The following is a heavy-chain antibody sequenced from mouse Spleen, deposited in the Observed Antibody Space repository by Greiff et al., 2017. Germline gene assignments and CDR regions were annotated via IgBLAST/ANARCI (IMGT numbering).Heavy chain of an antibody. CDR2: IYPRDGST. Sequence: QVQLQQSGPELVKPGASVKLSCKASGYTFTSYDINWVKQRPGQGLEWIGWIYPRDGSTKYNEKFKGKATLTVDTSSSTAYMELHSLTSEDSAVYFCARRRGRLGPSHWYFDVWGAGTTVTVSS. D-gene: IGHD1-3*01. CDR3: ARRRGRLGPSHWYFDV. CDR1: GYTFTSYD. V-gene: IGHV1-85*01. J-gene: IGHJ1*01.